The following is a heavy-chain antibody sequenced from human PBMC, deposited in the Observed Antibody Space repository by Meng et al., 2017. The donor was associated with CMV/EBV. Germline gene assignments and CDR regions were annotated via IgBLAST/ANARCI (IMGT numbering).Heavy chain of an antibody. CDR2: INHSGST. V-gene: IGHV4-34*01. CDR1: GGSFSGYY. J-gene: IGHJ3*02. CDR3: ARVLPAALYAFDI. D-gene: IGHD2-2*01. Sequence: GSLRLSCAVYGGSFSGYYWSWIRQPPGKGLEWIGEINHSGSTNYNPSPKSRVTISVDTSKNQFSLELTSVTAADTAVYYCARVLPAALYAFDIWGQGTMVTVSS.